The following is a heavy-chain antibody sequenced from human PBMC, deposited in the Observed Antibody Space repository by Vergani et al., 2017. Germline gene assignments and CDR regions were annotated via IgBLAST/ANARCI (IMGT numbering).Heavy chain of an antibody. V-gene: IGHV4-34*01. Sequence: QVHLQESGAGLLRPSETLSLTCTVHGGPLSGYFWGWIRQPPGKGLEWIGEMSHRGISNYNPSLKSRVTLSLDLSHNKFSLTLKSMTAADTALYYCARVTVTTERFFDLWGQGTLVTVSS. CDR3: ARVTVTTERFFDL. D-gene: IGHD4-17*01. J-gene: IGHJ5*02. CDR2: MSHRGIS. CDR1: GGPLSGYF.